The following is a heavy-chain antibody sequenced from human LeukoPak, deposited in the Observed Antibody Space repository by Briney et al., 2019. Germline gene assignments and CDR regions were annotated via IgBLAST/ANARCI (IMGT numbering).Heavy chain of an antibody. Sequence: PGESLKISCKGSGYSFTSSWIGWVRQMPGKGLEWMAIIYPGDSDTRYSPSFQGQVTNSADKSISTAYLRWSSLKASDTAMYYCARLPSLVEAHYFDFWGQGTLVTVSS. CDR3: ARLPSLVEAHYFDF. J-gene: IGHJ4*02. CDR1: GYSFTSSW. V-gene: IGHV5-51*01. D-gene: IGHD1-26*01. CDR2: IYPGDSDT.